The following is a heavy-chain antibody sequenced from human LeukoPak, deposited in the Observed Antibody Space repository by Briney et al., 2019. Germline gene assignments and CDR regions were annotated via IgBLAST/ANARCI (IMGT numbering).Heavy chain of an antibody. CDR3: ARLRITMIVVVIVNYFDY. J-gene: IGHJ4*02. Sequence: PSETLSLTCTVSGGSISSSSYYWGWIRQPPGKGLEWIGSIYYSGCTFYNPSLKSRVTISVDTSKNQFSLKLSSVTAADTAVYYCARLRITMIVVVIVNYFDYWGQGTLVTVSS. D-gene: IGHD3-22*01. CDR2: IYYSGCT. CDR1: GGSISSSSYY. V-gene: IGHV4-39*01.